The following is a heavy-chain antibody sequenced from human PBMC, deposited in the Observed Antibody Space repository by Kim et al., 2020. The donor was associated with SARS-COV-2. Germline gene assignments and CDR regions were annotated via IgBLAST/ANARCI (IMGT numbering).Heavy chain of an antibody. Sequence: SETLSLTCTVSGGSISSYYWSWIRQPPGKGLEWIGYIYYSGSTNYNPSLKSRVTISVDTSKNQFSLKLSSVTAADTAVYYCARARYFDWSLVYYYYYVDVWGKGTTVTVSS. J-gene: IGHJ6*03. CDR3: ARARYFDWSLVYYYYYVDV. CDR2: IYYSGST. V-gene: IGHV4-59*01. CDR1: GGSISSYY. D-gene: IGHD3-9*01.